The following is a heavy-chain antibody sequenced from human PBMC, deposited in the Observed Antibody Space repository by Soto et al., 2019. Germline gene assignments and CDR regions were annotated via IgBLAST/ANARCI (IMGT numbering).Heavy chain of an antibody. Sequence: GASVKVSCKASGYTFTSYGISWVRQAPGQGLEWMGWISAYNGNTNYAQKLQSRVTMTTDTSTSTAYMELRSLRSDDTAVYYCARGYDSSGYYRNKPFDYWGQGTLVTVSS. V-gene: IGHV1-18*01. D-gene: IGHD3-22*01. CDR1: GYTFTSYG. CDR3: ARGYDSSGYYRNKPFDY. CDR2: ISAYNGNT. J-gene: IGHJ4*02.